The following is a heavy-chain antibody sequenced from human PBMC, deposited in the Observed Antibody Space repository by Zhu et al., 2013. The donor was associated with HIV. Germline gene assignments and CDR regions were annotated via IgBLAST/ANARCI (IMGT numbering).Heavy chain of an antibody. CDR2: IYYTGNT. CDR1: NASVSSGRYY. J-gene: IGHJ6*02. V-gene: IGHV4-61*01. CDR3: ARGNPYSNYAMDV. Sequence: VQRQESGPRLVKPSETQSLTCSVSNASVSSGRYYWSWIRQPPGKGLEWIGYIYYTGNTKYNPSLKSRVTISVDTSKNQFSLILNSVIAADTAVYYCARGNPYSNYAMDVWGQGTAVTVSS.